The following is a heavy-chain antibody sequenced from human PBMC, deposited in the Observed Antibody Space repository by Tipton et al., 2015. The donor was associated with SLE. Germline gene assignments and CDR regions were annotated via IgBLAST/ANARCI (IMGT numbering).Heavy chain of an antibody. D-gene: IGHD2-2*01. CDR3: ARGDCSSTSCLDY. Sequence: LRLSCAVYGGSFSGYYWSWIRQPPGKGLEWIGEINHSGSTNYNPSLKSRVTISVDTSKNQFSLNLSSVTAADTAVYYCARGDCSSTSCLDYWGQGTLVTVSS. J-gene: IGHJ4*02. CDR1: GGSFSGYY. V-gene: IGHV4-34*01. CDR2: INHSGST.